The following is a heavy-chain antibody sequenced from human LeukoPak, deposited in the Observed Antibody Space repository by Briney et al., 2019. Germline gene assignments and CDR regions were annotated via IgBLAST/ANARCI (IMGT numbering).Heavy chain of an antibody. J-gene: IGHJ6*02. D-gene: IGHD1-26*01. CDR2: WIPIFGTA. CDR3: ARANMGGSYYYYGMDV. CDR1: GRTFSSYA. V-gene: IGHV1-69*01. Sequence: GASVKLSCKASGRTFSSYAISWVRQAPGQGLGWMGGWIPIFGTANYAQKFQGRVTITAGESTSTAYMELSSLRSEDTAVYYCARANMGGSYYYYGMDVWGQGTTVTVSS.